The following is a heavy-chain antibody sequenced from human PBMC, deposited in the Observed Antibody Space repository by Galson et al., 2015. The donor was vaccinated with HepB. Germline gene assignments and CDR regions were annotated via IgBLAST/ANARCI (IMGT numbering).Heavy chain of an antibody. Sequence: TLSLTCAVYGGSFSGYYWSWIRQPPGKGLEWIGEINHSGSTNYNPSLKSRVTISVDTSKNQFSLKLSSVTAADTAVYYCARDRGSGAIAVAAPRIGFDPWGQGTLVTVSS. CDR1: GGSFSGYY. J-gene: IGHJ5*02. D-gene: IGHD6-19*01. CDR2: INHSGST. V-gene: IGHV4-34*01. CDR3: ARDRGSGAIAVAAPRIGFDP.